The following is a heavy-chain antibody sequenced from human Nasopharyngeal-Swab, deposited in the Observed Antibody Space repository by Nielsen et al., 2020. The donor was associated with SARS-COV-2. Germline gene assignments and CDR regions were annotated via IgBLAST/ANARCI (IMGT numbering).Heavy chain of an antibody. CDR3: ARHVSAIHYYYYGMDV. Sequence: SVKVSCKASGGTFISYAISWVRQAPGQGLEWMVGIIPIFGTANYAQKFQGRVTITADESTSTAYMELSSLRSEDTAVYYCARHVSAIHYYYYGMDVWGQGTTVTVSS. J-gene: IGHJ6*02. CDR1: GGTFISYA. V-gene: IGHV1-69*13. D-gene: IGHD5/OR15-5a*01. CDR2: IIPIFGTA.